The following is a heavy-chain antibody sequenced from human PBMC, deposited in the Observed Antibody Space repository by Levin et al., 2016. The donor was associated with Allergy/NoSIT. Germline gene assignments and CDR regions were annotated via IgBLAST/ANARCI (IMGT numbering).Heavy chain of an antibody. D-gene: IGHD4-23*01. CDR1: GFSFTNAW. CDR2: IRSKSAGGIT. V-gene: IGHV3-15*01. Sequence: GESLKISCTASGFSFTNAWMSWVRQAPGKGLEWVGRIRSKSAGGITDYSAPVNGRFTISRDNSKNTLYLQMDSLRTEDTAAYYCARPKMFGGNFGHFDLWGRGTLVTVSS. CDR3: ARPKMFGGNFGHFDL. J-gene: IGHJ2*01.